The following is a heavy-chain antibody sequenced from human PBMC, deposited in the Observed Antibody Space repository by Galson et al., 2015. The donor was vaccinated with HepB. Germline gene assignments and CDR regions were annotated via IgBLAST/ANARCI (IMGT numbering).Heavy chain of an antibody. CDR2: ITGSGGST. D-gene: IGHD2-2*01. CDR3: AKSSSVVQRNHGMDV. Sequence: RLTPGKGLEWVSAITGSGGSTFYADSVKGRVTISRDNSKNILYLQMNSLSAEDTAVYYCAKSSSVVQRNHGMDVWGQGTTVTVSS. V-gene: IGHV3-23*01. J-gene: IGHJ6*02.